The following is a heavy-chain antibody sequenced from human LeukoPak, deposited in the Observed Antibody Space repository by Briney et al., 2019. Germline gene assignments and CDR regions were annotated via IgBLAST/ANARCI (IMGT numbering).Heavy chain of an antibody. CDR2: ISSSSSYI. Sequence: PGGSLRLSCAASGFTFSSYSMNWVRQAPGKGLEWVSSISSSSSYIYYADSVKGRFTISRDNAKNSLYLQMNSLRAEDTAVYYCARVAAAGTHSYYYYYMDVWGKGTTVTVSS. CDR3: ARVAAAGTHSYYYYYMDV. V-gene: IGHV3-21*01. D-gene: IGHD6-13*01. J-gene: IGHJ6*03. CDR1: GFTFSSYS.